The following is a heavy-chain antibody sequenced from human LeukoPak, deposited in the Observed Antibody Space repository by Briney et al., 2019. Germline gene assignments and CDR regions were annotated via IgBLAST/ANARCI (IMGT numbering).Heavy chain of an antibody. J-gene: IGHJ3*02. CDR2: ISAYNGDT. Sequence: GASVKVSCKTSGYSFATFGVGWVRQAPGQGFEWMGWISAYNGDTNHAQKFQGRVTITADESTSTAYTELSSLRSEDTAVYYCARGVDGYDSSTAFDIWGQGTMVTVSS. CDR3: ARGVDGYDSSTAFDI. CDR1: GYSFATFG. V-gene: IGHV1-18*01. D-gene: IGHD3-22*01.